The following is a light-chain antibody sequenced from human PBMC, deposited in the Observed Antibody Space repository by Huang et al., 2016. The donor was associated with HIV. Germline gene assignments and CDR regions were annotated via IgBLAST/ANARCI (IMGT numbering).Light chain of an antibody. CDR2: DAS. J-gene: IGKJ4*01. CDR1: QSFSND. Sequence: EIVLTQSPVTLSLYPGERATLSCRASQSFSNDLVWYQQRPGQAPSLLISDASNRAAGIPPRFSGSGSGTDFTLTISSLEPEDFAVYYCQQRSAWPLTFGGGTKVEIK. CDR3: QQRSAWPLT. V-gene: IGKV3-11*01.